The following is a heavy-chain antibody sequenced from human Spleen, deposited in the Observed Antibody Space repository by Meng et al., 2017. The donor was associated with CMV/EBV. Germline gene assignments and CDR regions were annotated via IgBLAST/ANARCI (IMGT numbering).Heavy chain of an antibody. J-gene: IGHJ6*02. D-gene: IGHD3-3*01. CDR1: GFTFSSYW. Sequence: GESLKISCAASGFTFSSYWMHWVRQAPGKGLVWVSRINSDGSSRSYADSVKGRFTISRDNAKNTLYLQMNSLRAEDTAVYYCAREYDDFWSGYCPQPYYYFYGMDVWGQGTTVTVSS. CDR3: AREYDDFWSGYCPQPYYYFYGMDV. CDR2: INSDGSSR. V-gene: IGHV3-74*01.